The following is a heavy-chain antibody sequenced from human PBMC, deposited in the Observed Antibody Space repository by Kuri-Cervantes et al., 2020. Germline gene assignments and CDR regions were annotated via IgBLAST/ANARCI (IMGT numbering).Heavy chain of an antibody. CDR3: ARGRLYYYGSGTLDY. Sequence: SETLSLTCTVSGGSISSSSYYWGWIRQPPGKGLGWIGEINHSGSTNYNPSLKSRVTISVDTSKNQFSLKLSSVTAADTAVYYCARGRLYYYGSGTLDYWGQGTLVTVSS. D-gene: IGHD3-10*01. J-gene: IGHJ4*02. CDR2: INHSGST. CDR1: GGSISSSSYY. V-gene: IGHV4-39*07.